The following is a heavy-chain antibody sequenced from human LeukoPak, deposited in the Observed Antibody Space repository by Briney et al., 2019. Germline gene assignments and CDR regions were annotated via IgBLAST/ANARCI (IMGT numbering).Heavy chain of an antibody. Sequence: SETLSLTCIVSGGSISSISSNNYHWGWIRQPPGKGLEWIGSIYYSGSTYYNPSLKSRVTISVDTSKNQFSLKLSSVTAADTALYYCAREMGVVTAHGIDVWGQGTTVTVS. CDR2: IYYSGST. CDR1: GGSISSISSNNYH. V-gene: IGHV4-39*02. J-gene: IGHJ6*02. CDR3: AREMGVVTAHGIDV. D-gene: IGHD4-23*01.